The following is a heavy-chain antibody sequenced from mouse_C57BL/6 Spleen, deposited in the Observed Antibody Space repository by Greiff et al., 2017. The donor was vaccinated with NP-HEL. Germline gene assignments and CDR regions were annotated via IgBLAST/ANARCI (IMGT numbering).Heavy chain of an antibody. CDR2: IYPGDGDT. Sequence: VKLQESGPELVKPGASVKISCKASGYAFSSSWMNWVKQRPGTGLEWIGRIYPGDGDTNYNGKVKGKATLTADKSSSTAYMQRSRLTSEDSAVYVCARELRSYYYAMDYWGQGTSVTVSS. CDR3: ARELRSYYYAMDY. V-gene: IGHV1-82*01. D-gene: IGHD1-1*01. J-gene: IGHJ4*01. CDR1: GYAFSSSW.